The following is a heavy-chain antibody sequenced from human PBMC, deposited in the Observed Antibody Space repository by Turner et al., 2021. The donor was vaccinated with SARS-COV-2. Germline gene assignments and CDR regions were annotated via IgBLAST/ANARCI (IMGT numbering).Heavy chain of an antibody. Sequence: QVQLQESGPGLVRHSETLSLTCTVSGGSIKSDFWSWIRQPPGKRLEWIGYIYYRGSTNYNPSLKSRLTMSVDTSKNQFSLTLSSVTAADTAIYYCARESRFNWLDSWGQGTLVTVSS. V-gene: IGHV4-59*01. CDR1: GGSIKSDF. J-gene: IGHJ5*01. CDR2: IYYRGST. CDR3: ARESRFNWLDS. D-gene: IGHD3-3*01.